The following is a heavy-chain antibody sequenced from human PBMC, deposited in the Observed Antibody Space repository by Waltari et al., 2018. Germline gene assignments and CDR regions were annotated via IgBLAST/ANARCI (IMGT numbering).Heavy chain of an antibody. CDR3: AREGATVTYYYYGMDV. D-gene: IGHD5-12*01. V-gene: IGHV4-39*07. Sequence: QLQLQESGPGLVKPSETLSLTCTVSGGSISSSSYYWGWIRQPPGKGLEWIGSIYYSGSTYYNPSLKSRVTISVDTSKNQFSLKLSSVTAADTAVYYCAREGATVTYYYYGMDVWGQGTTVTVSS. CDR2: IYYSGST. CDR1: GGSISSSSYY. J-gene: IGHJ6*02.